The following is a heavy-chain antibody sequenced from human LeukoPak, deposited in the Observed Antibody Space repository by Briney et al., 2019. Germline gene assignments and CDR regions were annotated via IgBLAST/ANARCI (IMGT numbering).Heavy chain of an antibody. CDR3: AKDVDGSGSRFDY. D-gene: IGHD3-10*01. J-gene: IGHJ4*02. V-gene: IGHV3-9*01. CDR1: GFIFDDYA. Sequence: GGSLRLSCATSGFIFDDYAMHWVRLVPGKGLEWVSRISWNSVSESYADSVRGRFTISRDNAENSLHLHMESLRPEETALFFCAKDVDGSGSRFDYWGQGTLVIVS. CDR2: ISWNSVSE.